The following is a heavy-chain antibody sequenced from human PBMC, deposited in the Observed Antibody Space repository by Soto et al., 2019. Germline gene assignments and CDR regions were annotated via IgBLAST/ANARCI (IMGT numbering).Heavy chain of an antibody. V-gene: IGHV4-34*01. D-gene: IGHD3-9*01. CDR1: GGSFSTYY. J-gene: IGHJ3*02. CDR3: ARGGSNDWQVAFDI. CDR2: INHSGNN. Sequence: SETLSLTCVVSGGSFSTYYYNWIRLSPGKGLEWIGEINHSGNNNYSPSLKSRVTMSLDMSKNQFSLKLTSVTAANTAVYYCARGGSNDWQVAFDIWGQGTMVT.